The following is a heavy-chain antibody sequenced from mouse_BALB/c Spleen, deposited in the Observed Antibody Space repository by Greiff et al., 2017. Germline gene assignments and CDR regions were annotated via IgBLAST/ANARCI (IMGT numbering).Heavy chain of an antibody. CDR1: GYTFTNYW. J-gene: IGHJ2*01. Sequence: QVQLKQSGAELVRPGTSVKISCKASGYTFTNYWLGWVKQRPGHGLEWIGDIYPGGGYTNYNEKFKGKATLTADTSSSTAYMQLSSLTSEVSAVYCCALIYYGYAFDYWGQGTTLTVAS. D-gene: IGHD2-2*01. V-gene: IGHV1-63*02. CDR3: ALIYYGYAFDY. CDR2: IYPGGGYT.